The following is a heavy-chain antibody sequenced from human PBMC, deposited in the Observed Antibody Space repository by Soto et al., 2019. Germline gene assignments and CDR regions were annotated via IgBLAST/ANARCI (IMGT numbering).Heavy chain of an antibody. D-gene: IGHD5-12*01. CDR2: IVVASGNR. V-gene: IGHV1-58*02. J-gene: IGHJ6*02. Sequence: SVKVSCKPSGFSFTSAAIPWLRQARGQRLEWLGWIVVASGNRKYAEKFQDRVTITRDMSTSTAYMELNSLTSDDTAAYDCAADAGGYRGYDDSCRGKDAWGQGTTVPDSS. CDR3: AADAGGYRGYDDSCRGKDA. CDR1: GFSFTSAA.